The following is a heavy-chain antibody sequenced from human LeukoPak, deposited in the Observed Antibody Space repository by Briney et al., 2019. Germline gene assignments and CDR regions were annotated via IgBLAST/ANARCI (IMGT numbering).Heavy chain of an antibody. D-gene: IGHD1-1*01. V-gene: IGHV3-33*06. CDR3: AKVRTGHYFDY. J-gene: IGHJ4*02. Sequence: PGGSLRLSCAASGFTFSSYGMHWVRQAPGKGLEWVAVIWYDGSNKYYADSVKGRFTISRDNSNNTLFLQMNSLRAEDTAVYYCAKVRTGHYFDYWGQGTLVTVSS. CDR2: IWYDGSNK. CDR1: GFTFSSYG.